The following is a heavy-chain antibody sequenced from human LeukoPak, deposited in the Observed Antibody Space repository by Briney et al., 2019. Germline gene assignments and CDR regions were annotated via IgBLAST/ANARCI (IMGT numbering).Heavy chain of an antibody. J-gene: IGHJ4*02. CDR3: ARGSSSWYDVEADY. V-gene: IGHV1-18*01. CDR2: ISAYNGNT. D-gene: IGHD6-13*01. CDR1: GYTFTSYG. Sequence: ASVKVSCKASGYTFTSYGISWVRQAPGQGLEWMGWISAYNGNTNYAQKLQGRVTMTTVTSTSTAYMELRSLRSDDTAVYYCARGSSSWYDVEADYWGQGTLVTVSS.